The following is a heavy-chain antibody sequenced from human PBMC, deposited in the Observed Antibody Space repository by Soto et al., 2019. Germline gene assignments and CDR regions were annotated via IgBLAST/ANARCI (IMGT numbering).Heavy chain of an antibody. CDR1: GYSFTSYW. V-gene: IGHV5-10-1*01. Sequence: GESLKISCKGSGYSFTSYWLSCVRQMPGKGLEWMVRIDPSDSYTDYSPSFQGHVTISADKSISTAYLQWSSLKASDTAMYYCARRGGYYDSSGYPSYGMDVWGQGTTVTVSS. D-gene: IGHD3-22*01. CDR3: ARRGGYYDSSGYPSYGMDV. J-gene: IGHJ6*02. CDR2: IDPSDSYT.